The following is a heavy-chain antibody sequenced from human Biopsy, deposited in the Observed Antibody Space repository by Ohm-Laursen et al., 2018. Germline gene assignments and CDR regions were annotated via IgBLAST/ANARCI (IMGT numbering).Heavy chain of an antibody. Sequence: SSVKVSCKISGNTFATYHIHWVRQAPGQGLEWMGVISPSGATTSFSQKFQGRITMTRDTSTGTVYMDLNSLGSEDTAVYYCARAGVGSDGTDSYYYGMDVWGPGTTVTVSS. J-gene: IGHJ6*02. V-gene: IGHV1-46*01. CDR2: ISPSGATT. D-gene: IGHD5-24*01. CDR1: GNTFATYH. CDR3: ARAGVGSDGTDSYYYGMDV.